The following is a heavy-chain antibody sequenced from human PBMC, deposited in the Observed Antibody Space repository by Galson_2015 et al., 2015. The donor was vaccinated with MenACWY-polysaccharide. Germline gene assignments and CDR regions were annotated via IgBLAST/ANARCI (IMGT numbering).Heavy chain of an antibody. D-gene: IGHD3-3*01. CDR3: ARRPGTYYDFWSGHREIDY. J-gene: IGHJ4*02. V-gene: IGHV4-39*01. CDR2: IYYSGST. Sequence: ETLSLTCTVSGGSISSSSYYWGWIRQPPGKGLEWIGSIYYSGSTYYNPSLKSRVTITVDTSKNQFSLKLSSVTAADTAVYYCARRPGTYYDFWSGHREIDYWGQGTLVTVSS. CDR1: GGSISSSSYY.